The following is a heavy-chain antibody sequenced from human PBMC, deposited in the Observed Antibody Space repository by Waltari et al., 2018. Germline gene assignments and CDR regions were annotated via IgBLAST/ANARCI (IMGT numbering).Heavy chain of an antibody. Sequence: EVQLLDSGGGLVQPGGSLRLSCAASGFTFSSYAMSWVPQAPGKGLEWVSVISGSGGTTYYADSVKGRFTISRDNSKNTLYLQMNSLRVEDTAVYYCARDIAAPARAYDYWGQGSMVTVSS. J-gene: IGHJ4*02. D-gene: IGHD6-6*01. CDR3: ARDIAAPARAYDY. CDR2: ISGSGGTT. V-gene: IGHV3-23*01. CDR1: GFTFSSYA.